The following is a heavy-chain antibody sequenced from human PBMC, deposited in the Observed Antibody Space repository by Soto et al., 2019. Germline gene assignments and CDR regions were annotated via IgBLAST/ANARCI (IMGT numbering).Heavy chain of an antibody. Sequence: PSETLSLTCTVSGGSISSYYWSWIRQPPGKGLEWIGYIYYSGSTNYNPSLKSRVTISVDTSKNQFSLKLSSVTAADTAVYYCAVTMVRDDAFDIWGQGTMVTVSS. CDR3: AVTMVRDDAFDI. CDR2: IYYSGST. D-gene: IGHD3-10*01. J-gene: IGHJ3*02. V-gene: IGHV4-59*01. CDR1: GGSISSYY.